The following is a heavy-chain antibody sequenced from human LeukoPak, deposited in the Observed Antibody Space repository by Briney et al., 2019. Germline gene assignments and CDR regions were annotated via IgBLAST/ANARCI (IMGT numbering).Heavy chain of an antibody. CDR3: ASYYGSGSYYGGALDY. V-gene: IGHV3-30*03. D-gene: IGHD3-10*01. J-gene: IGHJ4*02. CDR1: GFTFSRYG. Sequence: GGSLRLSCAASGFTFSRYGMNWVRQAPGKGLEWVALISYDGSNKYYADSVKGRFTISRDDSKNTMYLQMNSLRAEDTAVYYCASYYGSGSYYGGALDYWGQGTLVTVSS. CDR2: ISYDGSNK.